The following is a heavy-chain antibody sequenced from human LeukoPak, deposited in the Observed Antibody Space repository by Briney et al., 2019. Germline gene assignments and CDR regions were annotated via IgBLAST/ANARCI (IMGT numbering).Heavy chain of an antibody. CDR1: GFTFSDYD. Sequence: GGSLTLSCAASGFTFSDYDMHWVRQATGKGLEWVSAIGTAGDTYYKGSVKGRLTISRENAKNSLYLQMKSLRAGDTAVYYCARVAKERVGGVYYFDYWGQGTLVTVSS. CDR2: IGTAGDT. CDR3: ARVAKERVGGVYYFDY. V-gene: IGHV3-13*01. J-gene: IGHJ4*02. D-gene: IGHD1-1*01.